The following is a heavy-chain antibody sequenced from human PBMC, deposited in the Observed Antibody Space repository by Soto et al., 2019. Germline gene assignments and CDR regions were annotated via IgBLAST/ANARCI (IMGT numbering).Heavy chain of an antibody. Sequence: GGSLRLSCVASGFVFEVYWMHWVRQVPGKGLEWVSRISDDGARTDYADSMDGRFTVSRDNSKNTLYLQINSLRAEDTAIYYCVRDLYRSATMPCLDHWGQGALVTVSS. CDR1: GFVFEVYW. V-gene: IGHV3-74*01. D-gene: IGHD1-1*01. CDR3: VRDLYRSATMPCLDH. J-gene: IGHJ4*02. CDR2: ISDDGART.